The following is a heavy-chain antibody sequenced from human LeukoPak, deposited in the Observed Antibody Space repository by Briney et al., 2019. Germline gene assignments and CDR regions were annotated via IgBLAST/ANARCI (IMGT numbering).Heavy chain of an antibody. Sequence: SQTLSLTCVVSGDSVSSQNGAWNWIRPSPSRGLEWLGRTYYRSKWYNDYAESMEGRMTISQDTSKNQYYLHLNSVTPDDTAVYYCARDFGTTGWHTFDYWGQGTLVTVSS. V-gene: IGHV6-1*01. CDR2: TYYRSKWYN. CDR3: ARDFGTTGWHTFDY. D-gene: IGHD6-19*01. J-gene: IGHJ4*02. CDR1: GDSVSSQNGA.